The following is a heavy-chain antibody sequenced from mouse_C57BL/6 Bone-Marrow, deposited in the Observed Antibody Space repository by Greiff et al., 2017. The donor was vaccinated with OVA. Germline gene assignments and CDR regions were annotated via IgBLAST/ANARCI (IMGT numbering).Heavy chain of an antibody. J-gene: IGHJ1*03. CDR3: ARNRGNSYWYFDV. CDR2: IWTGGGT. CDR1: GFSLTSYA. D-gene: IGHD2-1*01. V-gene: IGHV2-9-1*01. Sequence: VQGVESGPGLVAPSQSLSITCTVSGFSLTSYAISWVRQPPGKGLEWLGVIWTGGGTNYNSALKSRLSISKDNSKSQVFLKLNSLQTDDTARYYCARNRGNSYWYFDVWGTGTTVTVSS.